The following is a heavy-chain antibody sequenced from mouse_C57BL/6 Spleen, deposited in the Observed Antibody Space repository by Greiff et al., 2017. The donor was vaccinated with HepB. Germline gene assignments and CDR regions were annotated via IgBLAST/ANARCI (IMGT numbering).Heavy chain of an antibody. CDR3: ARKRSYYYAMDY. J-gene: IGHJ4*01. Sequence: QVQLQQPGAELVMPGASVKLSCKASGYTFTSYWMHWVKQRPGQGLEWIGEIDPSDSYTNYNQKFKGKSTLTVDKSSSTAYRQLSSLTSEDSAVYYCARKRSYYYAMDYWGQGTSVTVSS. D-gene: IGHD1-1*01. V-gene: IGHV1-69*01. CDR2: IDPSDSYT. CDR1: GYTFTSYW.